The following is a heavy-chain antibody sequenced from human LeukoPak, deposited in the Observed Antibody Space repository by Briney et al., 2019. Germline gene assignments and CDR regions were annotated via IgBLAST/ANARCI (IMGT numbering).Heavy chain of an antibody. Sequence: ASVKVSCKASGYTFTSYGISWVRQAPGQGLEWMGWISAYNGNTNYAQKLQGRVTMTTDTSTSTAYMELRSLRSDDTAVYYCAREYSSSSYHPYYYYYMDVWGKGTTVTVSS. CDR1: GYTFTSYG. D-gene: IGHD6-6*01. CDR2: ISAYNGNT. CDR3: AREYSSSSYHPYYYYYMDV. V-gene: IGHV1-18*01. J-gene: IGHJ6*03.